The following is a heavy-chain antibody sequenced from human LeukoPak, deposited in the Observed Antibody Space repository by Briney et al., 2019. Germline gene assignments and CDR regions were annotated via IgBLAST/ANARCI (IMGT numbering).Heavy chain of an antibody. J-gene: IGHJ4*02. CDR2: IKSKSDGGTT. V-gene: IGHV3-15*01. Sequence: GGSLRLSCAGSGFTFRNAWMSWVRQGPEKGLEWVGRIKSKSDGGTTDYAAPVKGRFTISRDDSKNTLYLHMNSLKTEDTALYFCTTAGLTMVRVGALDYWGQGTLVTVSS. CDR3: TTAGLTMVRVGALDY. CDR1: GFTFRNAW. D-gene: IGHD3-10*01.